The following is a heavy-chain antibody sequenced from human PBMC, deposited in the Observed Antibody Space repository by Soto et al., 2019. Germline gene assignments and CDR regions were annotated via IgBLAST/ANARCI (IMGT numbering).Heavy chain of an antibody. D-gene: IGHD4-17*01. CDR1: GGSFSGYY. J-gene: IGHJ3*02. CDR2: INHSGST. CDR3: AKLPGGGLDGDYDAFDI. Sequence: SETLSLTCAVYGGSFSGYYWSWIRQPPGKGLEWIGEINHSGSTNYNPSLKSRVTITVDTSKNQFSLKLSSVTAADTAVYYCAKLPGGGLDGDYDAFDIWGQGTMVTVSS. V-gene: IGHV4-34*01.